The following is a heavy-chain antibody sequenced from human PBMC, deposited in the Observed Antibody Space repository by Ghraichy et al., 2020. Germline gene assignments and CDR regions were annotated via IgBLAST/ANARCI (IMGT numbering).Heavy chain of an antibody. V-gene: IGHV4-59*01. J-gene: IGHJ3*02. CDR2: IYYSGST. CDR1: GGSISSYY. Sequence: SETLSLTCTVSGGSISSYYWSWIRQPPGKGLEWIGYIYYSGSTNYNPSLKSRVTISVDTSKIQFSLKLSSVTAADTAVYYCARDLGFGGVIVEHDAFDIWGQGTMVTVSS. D-gene: IGHD3-16*02. CDR3: ARDLGFGGVIVEHDAFDI.